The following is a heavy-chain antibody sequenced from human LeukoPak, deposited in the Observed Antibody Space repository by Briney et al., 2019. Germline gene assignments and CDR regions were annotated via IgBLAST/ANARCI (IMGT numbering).Heavy chain of an antibody. CDR2: ISAYNGNT. CDR1: GYTFTSYG. Sequence: ASVKVSCKASGYTFTSYGISWVRQAPGQGLEWMGWISAYNGNTNYAQKLQGRVTMTTDTSTSTAYMELRSLRSDDTAVYYCARDNTAWMPGAFDIWGQGTMVTVSS. D-gene: IGHD5-12*01. V-gene: IGHV1-18*01. CDR3: ARDNTAWMPGAFDI. J-gene: IGHJ3*02.